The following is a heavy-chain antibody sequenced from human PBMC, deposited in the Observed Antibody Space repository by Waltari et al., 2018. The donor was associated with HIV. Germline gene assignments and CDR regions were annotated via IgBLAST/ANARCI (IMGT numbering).Heavy chain of an antibody. J-gene: IGHJ3*01. V-gene: IGHV5-51*03. CDR2: FDPGDSDT. D-gene: IGHD1-26*01. CDR1: GYILTTYW. CDR3: ARGGSYYPNGFDV. Sequence: EVQLVQSGAEVKKPGESLKISCEVSGYILTTYWIAGVRQQPGTGLEWVGSFDPGDSDTRYNPSLQGNVTISADKSIRTAYLEWTSLTASDTAIYYWARGGSYYPNGFDVWGHGTVVTVSS.